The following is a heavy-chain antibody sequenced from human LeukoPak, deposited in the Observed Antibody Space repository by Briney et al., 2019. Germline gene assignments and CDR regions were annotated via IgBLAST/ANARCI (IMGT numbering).Heavy chain of an antibody. CDR3: ATLMIINSFDI. D-gene: IGHD3-16*01. CDR2: INPNSGGT. V-gene: IGHV1-2*02. Sequence: ASVKVSCKTSGYTFTDHYMHWVRQAPGQGLEWMGWINPNSGGTNYAQKFQGRVTLTRDTSISTAYMELSSLRSDDTAVYYCATLMIINSFDIWGKGQWSPSLQ. J-gene: IGHJ3*02. CDR1: GYTFTDHY.